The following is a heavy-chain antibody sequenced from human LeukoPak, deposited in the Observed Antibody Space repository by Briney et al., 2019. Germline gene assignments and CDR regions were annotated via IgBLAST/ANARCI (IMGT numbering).Heavy chain of an antibody. CDR3: AKEEQGGFDY. CDR2: ISWNSGSI. V-gene: IGHV3-9*01. D-gene: IGHD1/OR15-1a*01. J-gene: IGHJ4*02. CDR1: GFIFDDYA. Sequence: GGSLRLSCAASGFIFDDYAMHWVRQAPGKGLEWVSGISWNSGSIGYADSVKGRFTISRDNAKNSLYLQMNSLRSEDTALYYCAKEEQGGFDYWGQGTLVTVSS.